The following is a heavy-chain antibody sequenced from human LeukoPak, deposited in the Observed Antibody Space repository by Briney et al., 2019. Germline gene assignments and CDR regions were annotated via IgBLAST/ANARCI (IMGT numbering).Heavy chain of an antibody. V-gene: IGHV4-34*01. CDR2: INHSGST. D-gene: IGHD1-14*01. J-gene: IGHJ4*02. Sequence: SETLSLTCAVYGGSFSGYYWSWIRQPPGKGLEWIGEINHSGSTNYNPSLKSRVTISVDTSKNQFSLKLSSVTATDTAVYYCARHLLRTSTSFDYWDQGNLVTVSS. CDR3: ARHLLRTSTSFDY. CDR1: GGSFSGYY.